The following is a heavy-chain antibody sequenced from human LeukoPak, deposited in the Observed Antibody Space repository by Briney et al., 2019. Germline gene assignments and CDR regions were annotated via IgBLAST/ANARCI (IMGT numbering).Heavy chain of an antibody. J-gene: IGHJ4*02. V-gene: IGHV3-48*04. CDR3: ARSPNYKGYFDY. CDR1: GFTFSSYS. Sequence: GGSLRLSCAASGFTFSSYSMNWVRQAPGKGLEWVSYISSSGSTIYYADSVKGRFTISRDNAKNPLYLQMNSLRAEDTAVYYCARSPNYKGYFDYWGQGTLVTVSS. D-gene: IGHD3-10*01. CDR2: ISSSGSTI.